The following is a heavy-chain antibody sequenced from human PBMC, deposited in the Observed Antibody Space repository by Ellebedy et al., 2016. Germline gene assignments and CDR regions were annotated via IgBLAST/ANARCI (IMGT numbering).Heavy chain of an antibody. CDR1: GFTFSNAW. CDR2: IKSKTDGGTT. CDR3: TTPYDFWSGYYETGGFDY. D-gene: IGHD3-3*01. J-gene: IGHJ4*02. V-gene: IGHV3-15*01. Sequence: GGSLRLSXAASGFTFSNAWMSWVRQAPGKGLEWVGRIKSKTDGGTTDYAAPVKGRFTISRDDSKNTLYLQMNSLKTEDTAVYYCTTPYDFWSGYYETGGFDYWGQGTLVTVSS.